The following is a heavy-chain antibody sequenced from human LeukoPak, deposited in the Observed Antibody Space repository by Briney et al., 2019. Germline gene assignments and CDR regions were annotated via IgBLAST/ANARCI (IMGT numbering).Heavy chain of an antibody. CDR3: ARVNILRFLEWLRFDYYYYYGMDV. CDR2: MNPNSGNT. D-gene: IGHD3-3*01. CDR1: GYTFTSYD. Sequence: VASVKVSCKASGYTFTSYDINWVRQAPGQGLEWMGWMNPNSGNTGYAQKFQGRVTMTRNTSISTAYMELSSLRSEDTAVYYCARVNILRFLEWLRFDYYYYYGMDVWGQGTTVTVSS. V-gene: IGHV1-8*01. J-gene: IGHJ6*02.